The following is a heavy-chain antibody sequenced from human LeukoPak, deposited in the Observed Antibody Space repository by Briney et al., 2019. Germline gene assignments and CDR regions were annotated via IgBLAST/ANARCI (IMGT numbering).Heavy chain of an antibody. CDR2: INHSGST. D-gene: IGHD2-2*01. V-gene: IGHV4-34*01. CDR3: ARGDCSSTSCYGFDP. Sequence: PSETLSLTCAVYGGSFSGYYWSWLRQPPGKGLEWLGEINHSGSTNYNPSLKSRVTISEDTSKNQLSLKLSSVTAADTAVYYCARGDCSSTSCYGFDPWGQGTLVTVSS. J-gene: IGHJ5*02. CDR1: GGSFSGYY.